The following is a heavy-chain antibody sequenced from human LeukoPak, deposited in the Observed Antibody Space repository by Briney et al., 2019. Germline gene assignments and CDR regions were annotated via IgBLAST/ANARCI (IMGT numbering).Heavy chain of an antibody. Sequence: GSLRLSCAASGFTFSSYWMSWVRQAPGKGLEWIGEINHSGSTNYNPSLKSRVTISVDTSKNQFSLKLSSVTAADTAVYYCARGHYYYGSGSYAWGQGTLVTVSS. J-gene: IGHJ5*02. CDR1: GFTFSSYW. D-gene: IGHD3-10*01. CDR2: INHSGST. CDR3: ARGHYYYGSGSYA. V-gene: IGHV4-34*01.